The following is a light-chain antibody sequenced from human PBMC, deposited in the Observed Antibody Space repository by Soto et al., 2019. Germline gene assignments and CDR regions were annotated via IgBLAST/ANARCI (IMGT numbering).Light chain of an antibody. Sequence: QSVLTQPASVSGSPGQSITISCTGTSSDVGGYSYVSWYQHHPGKAPKLLIYDVTTRPSGVSDRFSGSKSGNTASLTISGLQAEDEADYYCSSYSTSSIPPFGTGTKVTVL. CDR2: DVT. V-gene: IGLV2-14*03. CDR1: SSDVGGYSY. CDR3: SSYSTSSIPP. J-gene: IGLJ1*01.